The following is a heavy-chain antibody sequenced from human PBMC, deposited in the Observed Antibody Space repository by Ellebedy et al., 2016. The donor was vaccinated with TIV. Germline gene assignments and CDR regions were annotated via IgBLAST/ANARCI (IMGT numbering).Heavy chain of an antibody. CDR3: ARDILGSSPDY. J-gene: IGHJ4*02. Sequence: GGSLRLXXAASGFIFDDYDMSWVRQAPGKGLEWVFGINWNGTSTGYADSVKGRFTISRDNAKNSLYLQMNSLRAEDTALYYCARDILGSSPDYWGQGTLVTVSS. V-gene: IGHV3-20*03. D-gene: IGHD3-10*01. CDR2: INWNGTST. CDR1: GFIFDDYD.